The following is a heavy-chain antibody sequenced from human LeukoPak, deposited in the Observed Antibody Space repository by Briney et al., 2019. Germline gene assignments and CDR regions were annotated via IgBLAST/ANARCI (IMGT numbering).Heavy chain of an antibody. CDR3: ARAFSASKSCDY. CDR2: IRPSNGNR. D-gene: IGHD6-19*01. Sequence: ASVKVSCRTSGYDFNTYGITWVRQAPGQGLEYMGWIRPSNGNRNYAQKFQDRVTLTTDPSTSSVYMELRSLRSDDTAFYYCARAFSASKSCDYWGQGTLVTVSS. V-gene: IGHV1-18*01. CDR1: GYDFNTYG. J-gene: IGHJ4*02.